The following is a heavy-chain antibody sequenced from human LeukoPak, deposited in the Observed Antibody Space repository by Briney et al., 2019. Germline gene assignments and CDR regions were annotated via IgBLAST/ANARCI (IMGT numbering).Heavy chain of an antibody. CDR3: ARVAMSDSSGYCDY. Sequence: GGSLRLSCAASGFTFSSYAMHRVRQAPGKGLEWVAVIWYDGSNENYADSVRGRFTVSRDNSKNTLYLHMNSVRAEDTAVYYCARVAMSDSSGYCDYWGQGTLVTVSS. CDR1: GFTFSSYA. D-gene: IGHD3-22*01. V-gene: IGHV3-33*01. J-gene: IGHJ4*02. CDR2: IWYDGSNE.